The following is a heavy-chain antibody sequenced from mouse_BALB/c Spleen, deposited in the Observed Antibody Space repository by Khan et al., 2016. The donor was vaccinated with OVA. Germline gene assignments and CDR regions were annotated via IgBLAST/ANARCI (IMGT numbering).Heavy chain of an antibody. V-gene: IGHV2-9*02. CDR1: GFSLTSYG. CDR2: IWAGGST. CDR3: DRLEDI. D-gene: IGHD1-3*01. Sequence: QVQLQESGPGLVAPSQSLSITCTVTGFSLTSYGVPWVRQPPGKGLEWLGVIWAGGSTNYISALNSRMSITKDNSKSLVILKMNSLQTDDTAMYYYDRLEDIRGQG. J-gene: IGHJ2*01.